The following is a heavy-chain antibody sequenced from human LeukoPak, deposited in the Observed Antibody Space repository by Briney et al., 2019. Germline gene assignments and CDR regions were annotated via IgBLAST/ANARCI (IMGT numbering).Heavy chain of an antibody. CDR3: AKEILRYFDWLSEFDY. V-gene: IGHV3-23*01. Sequence: GGSLRLSCAASGFTFSSYAMSWVRQAPGKGLEWVSAISGSGGSTYYADSVKGRFTISRDNSKNTLYLQMNSLRAEDTAVYYCAKEILRYFDWLSEFDYWGQGTLVTVSS. J-gene: IGHJ4*02. CDR1: GFTFSSYA. CDR2: ISGSGGST. D-gene: IGHD3-9*01.